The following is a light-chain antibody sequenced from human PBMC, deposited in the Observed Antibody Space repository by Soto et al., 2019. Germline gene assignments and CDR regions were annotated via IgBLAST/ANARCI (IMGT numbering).Light chain of an antibody. CDR2: DND. CDR3: SSYTSRSTLV. CDR1: TSNIGNNY. Sequence: QSVLTQPPSVSAAPGQKVTISCSGSTSNIGNNYVSWYQHLPGTAPKLLIYDNDKRPSGIPDRFSGSKSGTSATLGITGLQTGDEADYYCSSYTSRSTLVIGGGTKVTVL. V-gene: IGLV1-51*01. J-gene: IGLJ2*01.